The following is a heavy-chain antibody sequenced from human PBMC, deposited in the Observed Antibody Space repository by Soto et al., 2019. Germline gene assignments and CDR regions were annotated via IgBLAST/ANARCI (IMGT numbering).Heavy chain of an antibody. J-gene: IGHJ4*02. V-gene: IGHV3-53*01. CDR3: AKDMTYMNY. D-gene: IGHD5-18*01. CDR1: GFTVSSNY. Sequence: GGSLRLSCAASGFTVSSNYMSWVRQAAGRGLELVAISGSGGSTYYADSVKGRFTISRDNSKNTLYLQMNSLRAEDTAVYYCAKDMTYMNYWGQGTLVTVSS. CDR2: SGSGGST.